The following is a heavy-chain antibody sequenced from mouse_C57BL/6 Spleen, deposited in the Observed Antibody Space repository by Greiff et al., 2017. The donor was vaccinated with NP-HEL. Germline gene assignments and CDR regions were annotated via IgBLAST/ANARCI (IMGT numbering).Heavy chain of an antibody. Sequence: GGGLVQPKGSLKLPCAAPGFSFNTYAMNWVRQAPGKGLEWVARIRSKSNNYATYYADSVKDRFNISRDDSESMLYLQMNNLKTEDTAMYYCVRHLDYYGGYFDVWGTGTTVTVSS. D-gene: IGHD2-1*01. CDR3: VRHLDYYGGYFDV. CDR2: IRSKSNNYAT. CDR1: GFSFNTYA. J-gene: IGHJ1*03. V-gene: IGHV10-1*01.